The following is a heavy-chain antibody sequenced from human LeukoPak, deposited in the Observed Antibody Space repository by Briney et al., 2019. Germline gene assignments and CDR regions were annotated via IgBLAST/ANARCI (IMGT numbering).Heavy chain of an antibody. V-gene: IGHV3-7*01. J-gene: IGHJ4*02. CDR2: IRKRGIET. Sequence: GGSLRLSCAASGFTFSSYSMSWVRQAPGKGLEWVAFIRKRGIETNYVDSVKGRFTITRDNARNSLFLQMNSLRAEDTAVYYCAREDGYCSGGNCYSYFVSWGQGTLVTVSS. CDR1: GFTFSSYS. CDR3: AREDGYCSGGNCYSYFVS. D-gene: IGHD2-15*01.